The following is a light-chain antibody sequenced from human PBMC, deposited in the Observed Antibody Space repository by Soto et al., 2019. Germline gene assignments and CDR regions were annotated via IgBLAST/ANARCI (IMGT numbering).Light chain of an antibody. CDR1: QSVRDN. CDR3: QQLNSYPWT. Sequence: EIGMTQSPATLSVSPGETATLSCRASQSVRDNLAWYQQKPGQAPRLLIYGASTRVTGIPARFSGSGSGTDFTLTISSLQPEDFATYYCQQLNSYPWTFGQGTKVEIK. J-gene: IGKJ1*01. V-gene: IGKV3-15*01. CDR2: GAS.